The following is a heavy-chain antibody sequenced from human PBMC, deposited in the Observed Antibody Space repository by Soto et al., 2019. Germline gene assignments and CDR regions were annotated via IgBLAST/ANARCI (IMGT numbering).Heavy chain of an antibody. V-gene: IGHV4-30-2*01. Sequence: PSETLSLTCAVSGGSISGGGYSWSWIRQPPGKGLEWIGYIYHSGSTYYNPSLKSRVTISVDRSKNQFSLKLSSVTAADTAVYYCARDPSAIQLGSGMDVWGQGTTVTVSS. D-gene: IGHD5-18*01. J-gene: IGHJ6*02. CDR1: GGSISGGGYS. CDR2: IYHSGST. CDR3: ARDPSAIQLGSGMDV.